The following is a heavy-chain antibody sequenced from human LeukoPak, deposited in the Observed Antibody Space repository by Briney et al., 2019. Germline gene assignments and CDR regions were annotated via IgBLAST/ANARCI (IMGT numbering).Heavy chain of an antibody. CDR3: ARVKAAHYDFWSGYYDAFDI. V-gene: IGHV3-74*01. CDR2: INSDGSST. D-gene: IGHD3-3*01. J-gene: IGHJ3*02. CDR1: GFTFSSYW. Sequence: GGSLRLSCAASGFTFSSYWMHWVRQAPGKGLVWVSRINSDGSSTSYADSVKGRFTISRDNAKNTLYLQMNRLRAEDTAVYYCARVKAAHYDFWSGYYDAFDIWGQGTMVTVSS.